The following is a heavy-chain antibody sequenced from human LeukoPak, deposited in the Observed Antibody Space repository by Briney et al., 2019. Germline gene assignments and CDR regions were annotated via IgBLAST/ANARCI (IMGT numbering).Heavy chain of an antibody. V-gene: IGHV3-21*01. CDR1: GFTFSSYS. CDR3: ARDRGQWLVRDAFDI. J-gene: IGHJ3*02. D-gene: IGHD6-19*01. CDR2: ISSSSSYI. Sequence: PGGSLGLSCAASGFTFSSYSMNWVRQAPGKGLEWVSSISSSSSYIYYADSVKGRFTISRDNSKNTLYLQMNSLRAEDTAVYYCARDRGQWLVRDAFDIWGQGTMVTVSS.